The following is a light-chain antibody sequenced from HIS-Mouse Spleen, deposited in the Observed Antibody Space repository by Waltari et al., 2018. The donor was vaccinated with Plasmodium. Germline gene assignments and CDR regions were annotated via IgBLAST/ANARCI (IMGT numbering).Light chain of an antibody. CDR1: QGVSSN. CDR3: QQYNNWPPWT. CDR2: GAS. J-gene: IGKJ1*01. V-gene: IGKV3-15*01. Sequence: EIVMTQSPATLSVSPGERATLPCRASQGVSSNLAWYQPKPGQAPRLLIYGASTRATGIPARCSGSGSGTEFTLTISSMQSEDFAVYYCQQYNNWPPWTFGQGTKVEIK.